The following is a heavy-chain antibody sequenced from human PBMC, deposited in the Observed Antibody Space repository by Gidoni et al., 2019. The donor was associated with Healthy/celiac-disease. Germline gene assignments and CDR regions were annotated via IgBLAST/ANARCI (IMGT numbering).Heavy chain of an antibody. V-gene: IGHV1-18*01. CDR3: ERVAVWVVVTVRTDEYNWFDP. D-gene: IGHD2-21*02. CDR1: GYTFTSYG. J-gene: IGHJ5*02. CDR2: ISAYNGNT. Sequence: QVQLVQSGAEVKKPGASVTVSCKASGYTFTSYGLSCVRQAPGQGLEWMGWISAYNGNTNNEQKLQGRVTMTTDTSTSTAYMELRSRRSDDTAVDYYERVAVWVVVTVRTDEYNWFDPWGQGTLVTVSS.